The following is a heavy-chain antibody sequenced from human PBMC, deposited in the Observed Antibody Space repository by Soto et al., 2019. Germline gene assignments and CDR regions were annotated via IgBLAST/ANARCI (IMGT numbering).Heavy chain of an antibody. CDR1: GFTFSSYA. CDR2: ISGSGGRS. D-gene: IGHD6-13*01. Sequence: EVHLLESGGGLVQPGGSLRLSCAASGFTFSSYAMTWVRQAPGQGLEWVSGISGSGGRSYYADSVKGRFTISRDNSKNTLYLQMDNLRVEDTAVYYCAKVLQFIAAAGDFQHWGQGTLITVSS. J-gene: IGHJ1*01. CDR3: AKVLQFIAAAGDFQH. V-gene: IGHV3-23*01.